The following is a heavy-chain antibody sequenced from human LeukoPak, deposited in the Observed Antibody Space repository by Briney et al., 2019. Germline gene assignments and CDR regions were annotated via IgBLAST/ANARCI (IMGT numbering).Heavy chain of an antibody. CDR3: VRVPPGTTIYAY. J-gene: IGHJ4*02. Sequence: GASVNVSCKASVYAFTSYHINWVRQATGQGLEWVGWMNPNNSDIGYAQKFQGRVTMTRNTSIGTAYMELSSLRSEDTAIYYCVRVPPGTTIYAYWGQGTLVTVSS. V-gene: IGHV1-8*01. D-gene: IGHD1-14*01. CDR2: MNPNNSDI. CDR1: VYAFTSYH.